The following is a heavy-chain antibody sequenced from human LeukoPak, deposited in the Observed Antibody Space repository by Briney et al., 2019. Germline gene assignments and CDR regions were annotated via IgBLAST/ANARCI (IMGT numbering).Heavy chain of an antibody. Sequence: SETLSLTCTVSGGSISSYYWSWLRQPPGKGLEWIGYIYYSGSTNYNPSLKSRVTISVDTSKNQFSLKLSSVTAADTAVYYCARDGYSSSLDPWGQGTLVTVSS. CDR3: ARDGYSSSLDP. D-gene: IGHD6-13*01. CDR1: GGSISSYY. CDR2: IYYSGST. J-gene: IGHJ5*02. V-gene: IGHV4-59*01.